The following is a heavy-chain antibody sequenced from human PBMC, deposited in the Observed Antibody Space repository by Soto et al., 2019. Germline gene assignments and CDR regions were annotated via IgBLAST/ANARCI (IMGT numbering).Heavy chain of an antibody. CDR3: ARYSDASGFAAFDI. V-gene: IGHV4-38-2*01. J-gene: IGHJ3*02. Sequence: NLSLTCAVSGYPISNVYYWGWIWQPPGKGLEWIGSVHHTGSPYYNPSLKSRVTISLDTSKNQFSLKLNSVTASDTAVYYCARYSDASGFAAFDIWGQGTMVTVSS. CDR1: GYPISNVYY. D-gene: IGHD3-22*01. CDR2: VHHTGSP.